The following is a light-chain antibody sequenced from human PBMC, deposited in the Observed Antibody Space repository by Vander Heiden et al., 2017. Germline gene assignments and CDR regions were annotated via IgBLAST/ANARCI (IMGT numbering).Light chain of an antibody. CDR1: LLSKQY. J-gene: IGLJ2*01. CDR3: QSADSGATDVV. V-gene: IGLV3-25*03. Sequence: SYQLTQPPSLSVSPGQTARITCPADLLSKQYSHWYQQKSGQAPLLLIFEDTERPSGIPERFSGSTSGKTVTLTITGVQSEDEADYYCQSADSGATDVVFGGGTKLTVL. CDR2: EDT.